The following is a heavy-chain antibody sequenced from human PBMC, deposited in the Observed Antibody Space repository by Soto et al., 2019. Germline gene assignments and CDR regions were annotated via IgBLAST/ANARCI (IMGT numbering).Heavy chain of an antibody. CDR2: ISSSSSYI. Sequence: GGSLRLSCAASGFTFSSYGMNWVRQAPGKGLEWVSSISSSSSYIYYADSVKGRFTISRDNAKNSLYLQMNSLRAEDTAVYYCARVGTYYYYYMDVWGKGTTVTVSS. V-gene: IGHV3-21*01. J-gene: IGHJ6*03. D-gene: IGHD3-10*01. CDR1: GFTFSSYG. CDR3: ARVGTYYYYYMDV.